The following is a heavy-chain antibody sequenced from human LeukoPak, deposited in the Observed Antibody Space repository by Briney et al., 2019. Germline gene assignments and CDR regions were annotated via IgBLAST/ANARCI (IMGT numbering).Heavy chain of an antibody. J-gene: IGHJ2*01. Sequence: GGSLRLSCAASGVTLSPYDMHWVRQAPGKGLQWVAVISYDGSNKYHTDSVKGRFTISRDNSKNTLYLQMNSLRAEDTAVYYCAKDSEIAAAGSYWYFDLWGRGTLVTVSS. CDR1: GVTLSPYD. CDR3: AKDSEIAAAGSYWYFDL. D-gene: IGHD6-13*01. V-gene: IGHV3-30*18. CDR2: ISYDGSNK.